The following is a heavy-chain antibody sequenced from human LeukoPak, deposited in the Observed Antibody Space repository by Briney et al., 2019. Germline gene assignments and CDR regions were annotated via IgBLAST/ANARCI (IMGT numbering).Heavy chain of an antibody. J-gene: IGHJ4*02. CDR3: ARDLALWSGYSDSYFDY. Sequence: ASVKVSCKASGYTFTGYYMHWVRQAPGQGLEWMGRINPNSGGTNYAQKFQGWVTMTTDTSTSTAYMELRSLRSDDTAVYYCARDLALWSGYSDSYFDYWGQGTLVTVSS. D-gene: IGHD3-3*01. CDR2: INPNSGGT. CDR1: GYTFTGYY. V-gene: IGHV1-2*04.